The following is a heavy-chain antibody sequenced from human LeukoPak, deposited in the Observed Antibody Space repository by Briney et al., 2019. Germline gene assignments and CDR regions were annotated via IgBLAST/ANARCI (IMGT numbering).Heavy chain of an antibody. V-gene: IGHV3-15*01. CDR2: IKSRSNGGTT. CDR3: STEGYSYGYHSLDT. D-gene: IGHD5-18*01. J-gene: IGHJ3*02. CDR1: GFTFRNSW. Sequence: GGSLRLSCEASGFTFRNSWMNWVRQAPGKGLEWVGRIKSRSNGGTTDYAAPVKGRFTISGDDSGNTLYLQMNSLTPEDTAVYYCSTEGYSYGYHSLDTWGQGTRVTVFS.